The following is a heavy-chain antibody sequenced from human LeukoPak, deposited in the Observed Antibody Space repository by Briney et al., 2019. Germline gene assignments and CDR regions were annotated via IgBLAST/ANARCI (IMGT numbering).Heavy chain of an antibody. J-gene: IGHJ4*02. CDR2: INPNSGGT. CDR1: GYTFTGYY. CDR3: ARTFGGGTLGFNNY. D-gene: IGHD3-3*01. Sequence: ASVKVSCKASGYTFTGYYMHWVRQAPGQGLEWMGWINPNSGGTNYAQKFQGRVTMTRDTSISTVYMELSSLRSEDTAVYYCARTFGGGTLGFNNYGGQETLVTASS. V-gene: IGHV1-2*02.